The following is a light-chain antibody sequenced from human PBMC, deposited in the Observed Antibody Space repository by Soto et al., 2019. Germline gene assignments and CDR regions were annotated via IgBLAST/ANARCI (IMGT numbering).Light chain of an antibody. J-gene: IGLJ2*01. CDR3: SSYAGSNNLV. V-gene: IGLV2-8*01. CDR2: EVS. Sequence: QSVLTQPPSASGSPGQSVTISCTGTSSDVGGYDYVSWYQQHPGKAPKLMIYEVSKRPSGVPDRFSGSKSGNTASLTVSGLQADDGADYYCSSYAGSNNLVFGGGTQLTVL. CDR1: SSDVGGYDY.